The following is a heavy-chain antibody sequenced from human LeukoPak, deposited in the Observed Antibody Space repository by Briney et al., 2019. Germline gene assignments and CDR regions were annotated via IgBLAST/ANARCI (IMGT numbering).Heavy chain of an antibody. D-gene: IGHD5-24*01. CDR1: GGSFSGYY. CDR2: INHSGST. V-gene: IGHV4-34*01. J-gene: IGHJ5*02. Sequence: PSETLSLTCAVYGGSFSGYYWSWIRQPPGKGLEWLGEINHSGSTNYNPSLKSRVTISVDTSKNQFPLKLSSVTAADTAVYYCARRWLQFFGATNWFDPWGQGTLVTVSS. CDR3: ARRWLQFFGATNWFDP.